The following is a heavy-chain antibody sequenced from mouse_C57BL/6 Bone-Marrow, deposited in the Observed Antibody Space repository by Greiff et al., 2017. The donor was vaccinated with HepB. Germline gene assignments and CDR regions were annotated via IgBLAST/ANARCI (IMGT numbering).Heavy chain of an antibody. V-gene: IGHV1-54*01. CDR3: ARGVRPYYFDY. J-gene: IGHJ2*01. CDR2: INPGSGGT. D-gene: IGHD2-12*01. Sequence: QVQLQQSGAELVRPGTSVKVSCKASGYAFTNYLIEWVKQRPGQGLEWIGVINPGSGGTNYNEKFKGKATLTADKSSSTAYMQLSSLTSEDSAVYFCARGVRPYYFDYWGQGTTLTVSS. CDR1: GYAFTNYL.